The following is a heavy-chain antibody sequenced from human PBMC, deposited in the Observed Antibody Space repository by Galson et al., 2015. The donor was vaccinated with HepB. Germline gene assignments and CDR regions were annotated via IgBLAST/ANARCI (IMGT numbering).Heavy chain of an antibody. D-gene: IGHD3-16*01. Sequence: SETLSLTCTVSGGSISSYYWSWIRQPPGKGLEWIGYIYYSGSTNYNPSLKSRVTISVDTSKNQFSLKLSSVTAADTAVYYCARGGGSWYGPRWFDPWGQGTLVTVSS. CDR3: ARGGGSWYGPRWFDP. CDR1: GGSISSYY. V-gene: IGHV4-59*12. CDR2: IYYSGST. J-gene: IGHJ5*02.